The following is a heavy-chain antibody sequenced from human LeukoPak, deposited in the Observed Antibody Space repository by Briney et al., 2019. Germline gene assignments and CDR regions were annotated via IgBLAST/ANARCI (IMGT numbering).Heavy chain of an antibody. CDR3: ARDMDRDGYNGPDY. Sequence: ASVKVSCKASGYTFTSYGISWVRQAPGQGLEWMGWISAYNGNTNYAQKFQGRATMTTDTSTSTAYMELRSLRSDDTAVYYCARDMDRDGYNGPDYWGQGTLVTVSS. D-gene: IGHD5-24*01. J-gene: IGHJ4*02. CDR2: ISAYNGNT. CDR1: GYTFTSYG. V-gene: IGHV1-18*01.